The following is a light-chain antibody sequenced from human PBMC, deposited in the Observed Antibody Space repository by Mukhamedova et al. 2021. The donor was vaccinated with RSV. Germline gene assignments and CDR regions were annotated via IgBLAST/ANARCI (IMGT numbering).Light chain of an antibody. CDR2: GAS. CDR1: QSVSGSY. V-gene: IGKV3-20*01. J-gene: IGKJ1*01. Sequence: GERATLSCRASQSVSGSYLAWYQQKPGQAPRLLIYGASSRATGIPDRFSGSGSGTDFTLTISRLEPEDFAVYYCQQYGSSPRTFG. CDR3: QQYGSSPRT.